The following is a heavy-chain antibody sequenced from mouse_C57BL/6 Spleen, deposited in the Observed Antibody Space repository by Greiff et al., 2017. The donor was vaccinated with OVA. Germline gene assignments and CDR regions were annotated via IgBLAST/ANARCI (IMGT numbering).Heavy chain of an antibody. CDR1: GYAFTNYL. V-gene: IGHV1-54*01. CDR3: ARGHLLLGYFDY. D-gene: IGHD2-1*01. Sequence: VQGVESGAELVRPGTSVKVSCKASGYAFTNYLIEWVKQRPGQGLEWIGVINPGSGGTNYNEKFKGKATLTADKSSSTAYMQLSSLTSEDSAVYFCARGHLLLGYFDYWGQGTTLTVSS. CDR2: INPGSGGT. J-gene: IGHJ2*01.